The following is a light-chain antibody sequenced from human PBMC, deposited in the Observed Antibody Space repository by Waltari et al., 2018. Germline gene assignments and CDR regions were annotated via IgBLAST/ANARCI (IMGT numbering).Light chain of an antibody. CDR3: QQRSYWLT. J-gene: IGKJ4*01. CDR1: QSVSNY. CDR2: DAS. V-gene: IGKV3-11*01. Sequence: EIVLTQSPATLSLSPGERATLSCRTSQSVSNYLAWYQQKPGQAPGLLIYDASNRATGIPARFSGSGSGTDFTLTISSLEPEDFAVYYCQQRSYWLTFGGGTKVEIK.